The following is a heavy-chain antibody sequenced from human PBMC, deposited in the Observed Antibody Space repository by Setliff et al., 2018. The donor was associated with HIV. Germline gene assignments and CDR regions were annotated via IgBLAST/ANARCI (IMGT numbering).Heavy chain of an antibody. V-gene: IGHV4-4*09. J-gene: IGHJ4*02. CDR1: GGSISSYY. CDR2: IYSSGST. D-gene: IGHD1-1*01. CDR3: ARVDVGTVFEY. Sequence: PSETLSLTCTVSGGSISSYYWSWIRQPPGKGLEWIGNIYSSGSTNYNPSLKSRVTISVDTSKNQFSLKLTSVTATDTAVYYCARVDVGTVFEYWGQGTLVTVSS.